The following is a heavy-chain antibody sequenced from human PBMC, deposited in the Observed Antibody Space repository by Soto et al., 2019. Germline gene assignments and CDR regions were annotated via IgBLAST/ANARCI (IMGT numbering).Heavy chain of an antibody. V-gene: IGHV3-13*01. CDR3: TRDRPIYSCYYYGMDV. CDR1: GFSISSSD. J-gene: IGHJ6*02. Sequence: EVQLVESGGGLVQPGGSLKLSCVASGFSISSSDMHWVRQVMGKGLEWVSTLGTSGDTFYSGSVKGRFTISREDAKNSFHLQMTNLRAEDSAVYYCTRDRPIYSCYYYGMDVWGQGTAVTV. CDR2: LGTSGDT. D-gene: IGHD5-18*01.